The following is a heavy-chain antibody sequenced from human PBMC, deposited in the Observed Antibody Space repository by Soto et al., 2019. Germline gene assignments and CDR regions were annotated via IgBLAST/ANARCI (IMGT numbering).Heavy chain of an antibody. Sequence: NHSETLSLTCTVSGGSISSGGYYWSWIRQHPGKGLEWIGYIYYSGSTNYNPSLKSRVTISVDTSKNQFSLKLSSVTAADTAVYYCARHSNPDTALIDPWGQGTLVTVSS. V-gene: IGHV4-61*08. J-gene: IGHJ5*02. D-gene: IGHD5-18*01. CDR1: GGSISSGGYY. CDR3: ARHSNPDTALIDP. CDR2: IYYSGST.